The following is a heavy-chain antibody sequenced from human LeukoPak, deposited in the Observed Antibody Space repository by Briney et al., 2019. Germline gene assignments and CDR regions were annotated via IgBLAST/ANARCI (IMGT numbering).Heavy chain of an antibody. CDR3: ARLPLGSSGWYVGFDY. D-gene: IGHD6-19*01. V-gene: IGHV4-4*09. CDR1: GGSISSYY. Sequence: SETLSLTCTVSGGSISSYYWSWLRQPPGKGLEWFGYIYTSGSTNHNPSLKSRVTISVDTSKNQFSLKLSSVTAADTAVYYWARLPLGSSGWYVGFDYWGQGTLVTVSS. J-gene: IGHJ4*02. CDR2: IYTSGST.